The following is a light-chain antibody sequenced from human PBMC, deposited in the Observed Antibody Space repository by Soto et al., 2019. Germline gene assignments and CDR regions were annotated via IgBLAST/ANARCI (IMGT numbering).Light chain of an antibody. Sequence: IQVTQSPSSLSASVGYRFTISCRTSQDIRYDLGWYQQKPGEAPKHLIFAASNLQSGVPSRFRGSGSGTDFTLTISSLQPEDFATYYCQQLNSYPRTFGGGTKVDIK. V-gene: IGKV1-17*01. CDR2: AAS. CDR1: QDIRYD. CDR3: QQLNSYPRT. J-gene: IGKJ4*01.